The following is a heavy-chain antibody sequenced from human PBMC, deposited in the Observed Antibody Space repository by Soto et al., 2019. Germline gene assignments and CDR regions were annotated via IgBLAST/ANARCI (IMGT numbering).Heavy chain of an antibody. V-gene: IGHV4-31*03. D-gene: IGHD3-16*01. CDR3: ARGVMITYGGVSLDD. Sequence: SETLSLTCTVSGASISSCCSYWTWIRQHPGKGLEWIGYMYYSGGTYYNPSLKSRVTISLDTSKNQFSLELTSVTAADTAMYYCARGVMITYGGVSLDDWGRGTLVTVSS. CDR1: GASISSCCSY. J-gene: IGHJ4*02. CDR2: MYYSGGT.